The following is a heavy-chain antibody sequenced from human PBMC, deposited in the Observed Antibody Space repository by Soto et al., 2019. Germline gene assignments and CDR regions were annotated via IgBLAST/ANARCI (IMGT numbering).Heavy chain of an antibody. Sequence: TXXTLSLPFAVYGGSFSGYYWRWILQPPGKGLEWIGEINHSGSTNYNPSLKSRVTISVDTPKNQFSLILKSVNIADSAIYYCARGHFDSRGYSNALDYWGQGIQVTVSS. V-gene: IGHV4-34*01. D-gene: IGHD3-22*01. J-gene: IGHJ4*02. CDR3: ARGHFDSRGYSNALDY. CDR1: GGSFSGYY. CDR2: INHSGST.